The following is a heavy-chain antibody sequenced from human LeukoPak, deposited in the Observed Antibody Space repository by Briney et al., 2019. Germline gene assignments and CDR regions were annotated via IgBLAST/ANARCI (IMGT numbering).Heavy chain of an antibody. D-gene: IGHD3-22*01. V-gene: IGHV3-66*01. CDR1: GVMFPSYW. J-gene: IGHJ4*02. Sequence: GGSLRLSCAASGVMFPSYWMTWVRQAPGKGLEWVSVIYGGGSTYYADSVKGRFTISRDNSKNTLYLQMNSLRAEDTAVYYCARANQYDSSDYYYPYYFDYWGQGTLVTVSP. CDR2: IYGGGST. CDR3: ARANQYDSSDYYYPYYFDY.